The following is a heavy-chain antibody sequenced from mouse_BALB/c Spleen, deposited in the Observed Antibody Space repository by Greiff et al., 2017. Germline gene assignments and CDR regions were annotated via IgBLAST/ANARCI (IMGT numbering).Heavy chain of an antibody. Sequence: EVQGVESGGGLVQPGGSLKLSCAASGFTFSSYTMSWVRQTPEKRLEWVAYISNGGGSTYYPDTVKGRFTISRDNAKNTLYLQMSSLKSEDTAMYYCARGGITTGFAYWGQGTLVTVSA. CDR3: ARGGITTGFAY. V-gene: IGHV5-12-2*01. D-gene: IGHD2-4*01. CDR2: ISNGGGST. J-gene: IGHJ3*01. CDR1: GFTFSSYT.